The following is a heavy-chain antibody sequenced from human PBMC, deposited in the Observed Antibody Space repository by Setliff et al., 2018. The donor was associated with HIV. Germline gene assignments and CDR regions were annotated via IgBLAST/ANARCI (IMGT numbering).Heavy chain of an antibody. J-gene: IGHJ3*02. CDR1: GFAFSYNT. V-gene: IGHV3-64*02. CDR3: VRDTPGSDNAFDI. CDR2: ITGNGGSI. D-gene: IGHD2-21*01. Sequence: PGGSLRLSCAASGFAFSYNTMHWVRQAPGKGLEYVSGITGNGGSIFYADAVRGRFTISRDNSGDMLFLQMASLRPEDMAVYYCVRDTPGSDNAFDIWGQGTMVTGSS.